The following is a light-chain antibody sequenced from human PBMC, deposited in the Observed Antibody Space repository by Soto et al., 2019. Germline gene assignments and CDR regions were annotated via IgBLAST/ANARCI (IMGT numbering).Light chain of an antibody. CDR1: QSVSNNY. V-gene: IGKV3-20*01. CDR2: GAS. Sequence: EIVLTQSPGSLSLSPGERATLSCRASQSVSNNYLAWYQQKPGQAPRLLIYGASTRATAIPDRFSGSGSGTDFTLTISRREPEDFAVYYCQRYGSSPGLFTFGPGTKVDIK. J-gene: IGKJ3*01. CDR3: QRYGSSPGLFT.